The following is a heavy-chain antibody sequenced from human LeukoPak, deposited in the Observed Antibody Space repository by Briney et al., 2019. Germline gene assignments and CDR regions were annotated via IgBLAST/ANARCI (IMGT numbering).Heavy chain of an antibody. D-gene: IGHD6-13*01. J-gene: IGHJ5*02. V-gene: IGHV4-59*01. CDR1: GGSISSYY. CDR3: ATGQQMNDH. Sequence: SETLSLTCTVSGGSISSYYWSWIRQPPGKGREESGNIYYSVSTNYNPSLKSRVTISLDTSKRQFSLKMTSVTAADTAVYYCATGQQMNDHWGQGTLVTVSS. CDR2: IYYSVST.